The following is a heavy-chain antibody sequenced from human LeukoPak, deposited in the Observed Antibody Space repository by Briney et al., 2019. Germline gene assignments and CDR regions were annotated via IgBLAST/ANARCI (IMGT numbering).Heavy chain of an antibody. D-gene: IGHD3-3*01. J-gene: IGHJ3*01. Sequence: GGSLRLSCAASGFTFSHYAMSWVRQAPGKGLGRVSGISTSGTTSYYRDSVKGRFTISRDNSKNMLYLQMNSLRDEDTAVYYCAKGALVWRGYRTDAFDLWGQGTMVTVSS. CDR2: ISTSGTTS. CDR1: GFTFSHYA. V-gene: IGHV3-23*01. CDR3: AKGALVWRGYRTDAFDL.